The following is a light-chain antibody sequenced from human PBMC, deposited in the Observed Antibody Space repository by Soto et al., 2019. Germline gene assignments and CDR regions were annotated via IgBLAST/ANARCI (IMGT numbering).Light chain of an antibody. CDR3: CSHVGGSSPQWV. J-gene: IGLJ3*02. CDR1: SNDVGGYNL. CDR2: EVN. Sequence: QSVLTQPASVSGSPGQSITISCTGTSNDVGGYNLVSWFQQHPGKAPKLMISEVNKRPSGVSNRFSGSKSANMASLTISGLQAEDEADYYCCSHVGGSSPQWVFGGGTKVTVL. V-gene: IGLV2-23*02.